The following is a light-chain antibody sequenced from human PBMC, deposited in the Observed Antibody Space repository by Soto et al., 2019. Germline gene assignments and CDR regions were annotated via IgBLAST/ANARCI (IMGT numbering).Light chain of an antibody. CDR3: HQRQSGTRT. CDR2: LXS. CDR1: QAFNPR. J-gene: IGKJ1*01. V-gene: IGKV3D-11*01. Sequence: EIVLTQSAATLSSFPGDRVTRSCRASQAFNPRLAWYQHKPGQAPRXXXALXSNMAAGGPARLSGSGSVTDFTLTISDVEPEDFAVYYCHQRQSGTRTFGQGTKVDIK.